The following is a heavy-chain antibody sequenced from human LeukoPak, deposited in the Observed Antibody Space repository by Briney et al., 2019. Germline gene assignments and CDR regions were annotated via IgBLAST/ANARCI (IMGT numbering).Heavy chain of an antibody. J-gene: IGHJ4*02. D-gene: IGHD2/OR15-2a*01. CDR1: GFPFSTYA. CDR2: ISATGTYI. V-gene: IGHV3-21*01. Sequence: GGSLRLSCAASGFPFSTYAMNWIRQAPGKGLEWVSSISATGTYIYYGDLVEGRFTVSRDNAKNSLYLQMNSLRTEDTAVYYCARGVGNFRYYFDYWGQGTLVTVSS. CDR3: ARGVGNFRYYFDY.